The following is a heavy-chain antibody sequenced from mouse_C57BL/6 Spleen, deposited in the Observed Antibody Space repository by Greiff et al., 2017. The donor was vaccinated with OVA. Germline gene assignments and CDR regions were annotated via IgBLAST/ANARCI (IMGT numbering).Heavy chain of an antibody. CDR3: ARNRVTTVVVSYYFDY. CDR2: IWTGGGT. V-gene: IGHV2-9-1*01. J-gene: IGHJ2*01. Sequence: QVQLQQSGPGLVAPSQSLSITCTVSGFSLTSYAISWVRQPPGKGLEWLGVIWTGGGTNYNSALKSRLSISKDNSKSQVFLKMNSLQTDDTARYYCARNRVTTVVVSYYFDYWGQGTTLTVSS. CDR1: GFSLTSYA. D-gene: IGHD1-1*01.